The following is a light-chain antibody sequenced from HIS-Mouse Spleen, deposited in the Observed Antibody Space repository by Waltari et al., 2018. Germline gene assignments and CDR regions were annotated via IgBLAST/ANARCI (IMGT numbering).Light chain of an antibody. V-gene: IGLV2-11*01. J-gene: IGLJ1*01. CDR3: CSYAGSYTGV. Sequence: QSALTQPRSVSGSPGQSVPIPCTGTSSDVGGYNHVSWYQQHPGKAPKLMIYDVSKRPSGVPDRFSGSKSGNTASLTISGLQAEDEADYYCCSYAGSYTGVFGTGTKVTVL. CDR1: SSDVGGYNH. CDR2: DVS.